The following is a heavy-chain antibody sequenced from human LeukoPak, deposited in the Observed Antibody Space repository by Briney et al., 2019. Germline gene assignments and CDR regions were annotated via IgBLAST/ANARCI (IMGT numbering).Heavy chain of an antibody. J-gene: IGHJ4*02. CDR2: IYSDGST. CDR3: ARALWPSGMAY. V-gene: IGHV3-53*01. Sequence: GGSLRLSCAASGFTVSNNRLSWVRQAPGMGLEWVSTIYSDGSTYYADSVKGRFTISRDNSKNILYLQMNSLRAEDTAVYYCARALWPSGMAYWGQGTLVTVSS. CDR1: GFTVSNNR. D-gene: IGHD2-8*01.